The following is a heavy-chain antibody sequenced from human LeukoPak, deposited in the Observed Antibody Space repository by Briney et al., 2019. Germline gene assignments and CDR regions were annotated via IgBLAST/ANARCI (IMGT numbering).Heavy chain of an antibody. Sequence: ASVKVSCKASVYIFTDYYIHWIRQAPGQGLEWMGWIDPNSGGTHHAPNFQGRATMTRDTSSSTVYMDLSRLRSADTAIYYCARSRTPFYYYGMHVWGLGTSVTVSS. CDR2: IDPNSGGT. CDR1: VYIFTDYY. D-gene: IGHD1-1*01. CDR3: ARSRTPFYYYGMHV. J-gene: IGHJ6*02. V-gene: IGHV1-2*02.